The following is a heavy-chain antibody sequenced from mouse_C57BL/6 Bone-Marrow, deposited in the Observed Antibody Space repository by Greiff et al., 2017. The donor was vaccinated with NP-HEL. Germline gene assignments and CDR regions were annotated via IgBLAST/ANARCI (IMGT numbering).Heavy chain of an antibody. CDR2: ISSGGSYP. Sequence: EVLLVESGGDLVKPGGSLKLSCAASGFTFSSYGMSWVRQTPEKRLEWVATISSGGSYPYYPDSVKGRFTLSRDNAKNTLYLQMSSLKSEDTAMYYGAIQYYYGFAYWGQGTRVTVSA. J-gene: IGHJ3*01. V-gene: IGHV5-6*01. D-gene: IGHD1-1*01. CDR3: AIQYYYGFAY. CDR1: GFTFSSYG.